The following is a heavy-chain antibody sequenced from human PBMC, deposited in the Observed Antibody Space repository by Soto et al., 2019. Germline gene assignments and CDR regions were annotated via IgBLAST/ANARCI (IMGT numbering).Heavy chain of an antibody. CDR3: ARPKSSRITIFGEVPDAFDI. J-gene: IGHJ3*02. V-gene: IGHV4-59*08. CDR1: GASISSYY. CDR2: IYYSGST. D-gene: IGHD3-3*01. Sequence: SETLSLTCTVSGASISSYYWSWIRQPPGKGLEWIGYIYYSGSTNYNPSLKSRVTISVDTSKNQFSLKLNSVTAADTAVYYCARPKSSRITIFGEVPDAFDIWGQGTMVTVSS.